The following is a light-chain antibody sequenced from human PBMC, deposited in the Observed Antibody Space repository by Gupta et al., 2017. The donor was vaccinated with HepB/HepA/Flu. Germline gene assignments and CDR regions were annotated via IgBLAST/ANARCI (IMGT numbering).Light chain of an antibody. V-gene: IGLV3-25*03. J-gene: IGLJ2*01. CDR2: KDS. CDR1: ALPKRY. CDR3: QSADRSGTYQL. Sequence: SYELPQPPSVSVSPGQTARLTCSGDALPKRYAYWYQQKPGQAPVLLIYKDSERPSGIPERFSGSSSGTTVTLTISGVQAEDEADYYCQSADRSGTYQLFGGGTKLNVL.